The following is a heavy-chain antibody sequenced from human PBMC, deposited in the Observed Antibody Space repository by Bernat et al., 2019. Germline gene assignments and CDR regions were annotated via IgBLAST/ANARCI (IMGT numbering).Heavy chain of an antibody. CDR3: ERDRSTMKGVVNHCYGMDV. J-gene: IGHJ6*02. D-gene: IGHD3-22*01. CDR1: GFTFSSYS. Sequence: EVQLVESGGGLVQPGGSLRLSCAASGFTFSSYSMHWVRQAPGKGLEWVSYISSSSTIYYADSVKGRFTISRDNAKNSLYLQMNSLRAEDTAVYYCERDRSTMKGVVNHCYGMDVWGQGTTVTVSS. CDR2: ISSSSTI. V-gene: IGHV3-48*01.